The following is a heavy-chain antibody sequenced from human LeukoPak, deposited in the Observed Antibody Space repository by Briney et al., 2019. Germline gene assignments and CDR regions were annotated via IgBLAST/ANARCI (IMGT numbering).Heavy chain of an antibody. V-gene: IGHV3-23*01. CDR2: ISGSGETT. CDR1: GFTLSNFA. Sequence: PGGSLRLSCTASGFTLSNFAMSWVRQAPGKGLEWVSVISGSGETTYYADSVKGRFTISRDNSKNTLYLQMNSLRAEDTAVYYCATLPGWLRFASGWIDYWGQGTLVTVSS. J-gene: IGHJ4*02. CDR3: ATLPGWLRFASGWIDY. D-gene: IGHD5-12*01.